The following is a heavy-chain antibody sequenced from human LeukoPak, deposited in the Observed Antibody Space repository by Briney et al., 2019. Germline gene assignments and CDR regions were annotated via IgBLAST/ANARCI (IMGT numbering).Heavy chain of an antibody. Sequence: ASVKVSCKASGYTFTGYYMHWVRQAPGQGLEWMGWINPNSGGTNYAQKFQGRVTMTRDTSISTAYMELSRLRSDDTAVYYCARDRLRFLEWFSIEGYYYMDVWGKGTTVTVSS. CDR2: INPNSGGT. V-gene: IGHV1-2*02. CDR1: GYTFTGYY. D-gene: IGHD3-3*01. J-gene: IGHJ6*03. CDR3: ARDRLRFLEWFSIEGYYYMDV.